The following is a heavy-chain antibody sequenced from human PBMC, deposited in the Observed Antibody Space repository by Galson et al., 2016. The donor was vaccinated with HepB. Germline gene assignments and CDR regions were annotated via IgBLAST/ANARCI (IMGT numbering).Heavy chain of an antibody. D-gene: IGHD3-10*01. J-gene: IGHJ4*02. CDR1: GGSISSGGYY. CDR2: IYSSGST. Sequence: TLSLTCTVSGGSISSGGYYWSWIRQHPGKGLEWLGNIYSSGSTYYNPSLKSRVFISVDTSKNQFSLHLSSMTAADTAVYYCARDRGFHPPGPFDYWGPGTLVTVSS. V-gene: IGHV4-31*03. CDR3: ARDRGFHPPGPFDY.